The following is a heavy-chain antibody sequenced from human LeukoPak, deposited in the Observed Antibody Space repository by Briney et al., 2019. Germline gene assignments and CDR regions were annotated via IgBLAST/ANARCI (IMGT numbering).Heavy chain of an antibody. CDR2: IYSGGST. J-gene: IGHJ3*02. CDR1: GFTVSSNY. Sequence: GGSLRLSCAAPGFTVSSNYMSWVRQAPGKGLEWVSVIYSGGSTYYADSVKGRFTISRDNSKNTLYLQMNSLRAEDTAVYYCARDYGDSNDAFDIWGQGTMVTVSS. D-gene: IGHD4-17*01. V-gene: IGHV3-53*01. CDR3: ARDYGDSNDAFDI.